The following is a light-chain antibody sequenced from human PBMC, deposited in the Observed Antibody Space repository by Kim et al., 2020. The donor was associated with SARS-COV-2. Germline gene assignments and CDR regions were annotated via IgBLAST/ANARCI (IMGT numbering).Light chain of an antibody. V-gene: IGKV4-1*01. CDR3: QQYFTTPPT. Sequence: ATINCKSSQSLLYRSNDKNYLAWYQQKAGQPPKLLIYWASTRESGVPDRFSGSGSGTNFTLTISSLQAEDVAVYYCQQYFTTPPTFGGGTKVDIK. J-gene: IGKJ4*01. CDR1: QSLLYRSNDKNY. CDR2: WAS.